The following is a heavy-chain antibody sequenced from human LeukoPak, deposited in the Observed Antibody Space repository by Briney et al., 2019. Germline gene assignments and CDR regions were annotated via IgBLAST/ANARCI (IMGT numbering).Heavy chain of an antibody. J-gene: IGHJ1*01. Sequence: GASVKVSCKASGYTFTSYGISWVRQAPGQGLEWMGWISAYNGNTNYAQKLQGRVTMTTDTSASTAYMELRSLRSDDTAVYYCARDGSTMISPEYFQHWGQGTLVTVSS. V-gene: IGHV1-18*01. CDR3: ARDGSTMISPEYFQH. CDR2: ISAYNGNT. D-gene: IGHD3-22*01. CDR1: GYTFTSYG.